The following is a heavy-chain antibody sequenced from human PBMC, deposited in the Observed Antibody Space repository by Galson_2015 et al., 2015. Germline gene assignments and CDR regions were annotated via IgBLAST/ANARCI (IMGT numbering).Heavy chain of an antibody. CDR2: IKGDGSSI. CDR1: GFTFSSYW. J-gene: IGHJ4*02. CDR3: ARGRGWETLRKSPFDY. V-gene: IGHV3-74*01. D-gene: IGHD1-26*01. Sequence: SLRLSCAASGFTFSSYWMHWVRQVPGKGLLWVSRIKGDGSSIIYADSVKGRFTISRDNTKNTLYVQMNSLRAEDTAVYYCARGRGWETLRKSPFDYWGQGTLVTVSS.